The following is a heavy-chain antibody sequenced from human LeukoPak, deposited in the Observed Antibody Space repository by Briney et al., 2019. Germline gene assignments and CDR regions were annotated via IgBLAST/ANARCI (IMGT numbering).Heavy chain of an antibody. CDR3: AKRGAYCSSTSCYYYYYYMDV. Sequence: GGSLRLSCAASGFTFSSYGMHWVRQAPGKGLEWVAFIRYDGSNKYYADSVKGRFTISRGNSKNTLYLQMNSLRAEDTAVYYCAKRGAYCSSTSCYYYYYYMDVWGKGTTVTVSS. J-gene: IGHJ6*03. V-gene: IGHV3-30*02. D-gene: IGHD2-2*01. CDR1: GFTFSSYG. CDR2: IRYDGSNK.